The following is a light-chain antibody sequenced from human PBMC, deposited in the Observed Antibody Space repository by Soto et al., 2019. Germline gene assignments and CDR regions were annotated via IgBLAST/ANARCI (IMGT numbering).Light chain of an antibody. CDR2: GAS. V-gene: IGKV3-20*01. CDR3: HQYDRSAIFT. CDR1: QSVPSNY. Sequence: EIVLTQSPCTLSLSPGERATLSCRASQSVPSNYLAWYQQRPGQAPRLLIYGASTRAAGVPDRFSGSGCGAEFTLTINSLEPEDFAVFYCHQYDRSAIFTFGPGTTVDIK. J-gene: IGKJ3*01.